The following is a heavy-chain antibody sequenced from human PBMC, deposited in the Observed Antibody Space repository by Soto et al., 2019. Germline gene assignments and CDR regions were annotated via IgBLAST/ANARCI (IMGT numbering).Heavy chain of an antibody. Sequence: GGSLRLSCAASGFTFSSYAMHWVRQAPGKGLEWVAVISYDGSNKYYADSVKGRFTISRDNSKNTLYLQMNSLRAEDTAVYYCARVGSAYDSSVRKRIDAFDIWGQGTMVTVSS. J-gene: IGHJ3*02. CDR1: GFTFSSYA. CDR3: ARVGSAYDSSVRKRIDAFDI. CDR2: ISYDGSNK. V-gene: IGHV3-30-3*01. D-gene: IGHD3-22*01.